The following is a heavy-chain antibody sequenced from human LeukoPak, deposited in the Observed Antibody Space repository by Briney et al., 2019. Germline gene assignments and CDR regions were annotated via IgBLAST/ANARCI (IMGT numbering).Heavy chain of an antibody. CDR3: ARPQPKDCSSTSCPYYFDY. CDR2: INHSGST. CDR1: GGSFSGYY. Sequence: SETLSLTCAVYGGSFSGYYWSWIRQPPGKGLEWIGEINHSGSTNYNPSLKSRVTISVDTSKNQFSLKLSSVTAADTAVHYCARPQPKDCSSTSCPYYFDYWGQGTLVTVSS. V-gene: IGHV4-34*01. J-gene: IGHJ4*02. D-gene: IGHD2-2*01.